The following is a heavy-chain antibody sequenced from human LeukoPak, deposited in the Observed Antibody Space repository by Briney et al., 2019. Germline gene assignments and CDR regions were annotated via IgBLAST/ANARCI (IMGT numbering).Heavy chain of an antibody. D-gene: IGHD4-23*01. CDR1: GFXFSSYG. CDR3: ARHDFGGNSGDY. Sequence: PGGSLRLSCAASGFXFSSYGMNWVRQAPGKGQEWVSYIGTSSSTIYYADSVKGRFTISRDNARNSLYLQMNSLRDEDTAVYYCARHDFGGNSGDYWGQGTLVTVSS. CDR2: IGTSSSTI. J-gene: IGHJ4*02. V-gene: IGHV3-48*02.